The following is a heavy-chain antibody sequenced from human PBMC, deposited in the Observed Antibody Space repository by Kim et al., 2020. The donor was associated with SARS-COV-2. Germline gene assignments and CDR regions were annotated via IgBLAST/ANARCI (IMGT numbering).Heavy chain of an antibody. Sequence: GGSLRLSCEAYGFNFVDYGYHWVRQAPGKGLEWVAVITYDGFYTYYADSVKGRFTISKDNSESVLYLQINSLRPEDTATYYCAKDGPGGRELTFSWYLDLWGRGTLVSVSS. CDR1: GFNFVDYG. V-gene: IGHV3-30*18. CDR3: AKDGPGGRELTFSWYLDL. J-gene: IGHJ2*01. CDR2: ITYDGFYT. D-gene: IGHD1-7*01.